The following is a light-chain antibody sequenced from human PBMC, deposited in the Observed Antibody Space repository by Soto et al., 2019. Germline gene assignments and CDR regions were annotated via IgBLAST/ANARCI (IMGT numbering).Light chain of an antibody. J-gene: IGLJ2*01. Sequence: QSALTQPASVSGSPGQSITISCTGTSSDVGGYNYVSWYQQHPGKAPKLIIYYVSNRPSGVSHRFSGSKSGNTASLTISGLQAEDEADYHCSSYTSSSTVVFGGGTKLTVL. CDR3: SSYTSSSTVV. V-gene: IGLV2-14*03. CDR1: SSDVGGYNY. CDR2: YVS.